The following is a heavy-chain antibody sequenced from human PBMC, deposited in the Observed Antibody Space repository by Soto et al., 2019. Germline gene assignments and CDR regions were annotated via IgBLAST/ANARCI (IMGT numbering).Heavy chain of an antibody. CDR2: IYYDGNT. CDR1: GDSITSSSHY. CDR3: AKTYSSSWSPLEY. V-gene: IGHV4-39*01. Sequence: SETLSLTCTVSGDSITSSSHYWGWIRQPPGKGLECIANIYYDGNTYYNPSLKSRVAISLDTSKNQFSLKLSSVTAADTAVYYWAKTYSSSWSPLEYGAQGTLVPVSS. J-gene: IGHJ4*02. D-gene: IGHD6-13*01.